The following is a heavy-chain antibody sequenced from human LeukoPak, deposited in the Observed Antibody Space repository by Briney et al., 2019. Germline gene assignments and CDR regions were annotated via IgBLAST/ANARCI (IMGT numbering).Heavy chain of an antibody. J-gene: IGHJ6*03. D-gene: IGHD6-13*01. CDR2: INHSGSF. CDR1: GGSLSGYY. CDR3: ARKFGSSWPNYYYYYYMDV. V-gene: IGHV4-34*01. Sequence: SETLSLTCAVYGGSLSGYYWSWIRQPPGKGLEWIGEINHSGSFNYNSSLKSRVTISVDTSKNQFSLKLSSVTAADTAVYYCARKFGSSWPNYYYYYYMDVWGKGTTVTVSS.